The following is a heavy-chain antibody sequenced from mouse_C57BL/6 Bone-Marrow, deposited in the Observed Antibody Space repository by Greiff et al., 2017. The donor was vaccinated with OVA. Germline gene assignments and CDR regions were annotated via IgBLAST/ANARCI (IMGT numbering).Heavy chain of an antibody. D-gene: IGHD2-5*01. CDR2: INPYNGGT. Sequence: EVKLMESGPVLVKPGASVKMSCKAYGYTFTDYYMNWVKQSHGKSLEWIGVINPYNGGTSYNQKFKGKATLTVDKSSSTAYMELNSLTSEDSAVYYCARDYSSWYFDVWGTGTTVTVSS. V-gene: IGHV1-19*01. CDR3: ARDYSSWYFDV. CDR1: GYTFTDYY. J-gene: IGHJ1*03.